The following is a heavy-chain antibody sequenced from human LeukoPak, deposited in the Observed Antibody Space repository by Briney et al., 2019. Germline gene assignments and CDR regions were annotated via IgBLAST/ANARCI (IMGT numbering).Heavy chain of an antibody. V-gene: IGHV3-33*01. CDR2: IWYDGTNK. D-gene: IGHD3-22*01. Sequence: GGSLRLSCAASGFTFSSYGMHWVRQAPGKGLEWVAVIWYDGTNKYYADSVKGRFTISRDNSKNTLYLQMNSLRAEDTAVYYCARDLSYDSSGIDYWGQGTLGTVSS. CDR3: ARDLSYDSSGIDY. J-gene: IGHJ4*02. CDR1: GFTFSSYG.